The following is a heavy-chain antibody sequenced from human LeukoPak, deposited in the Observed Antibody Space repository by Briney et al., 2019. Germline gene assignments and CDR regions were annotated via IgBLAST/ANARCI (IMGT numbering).Heavy chain of an antibody. D-gene: IGHD3-22*01. CDR1: GGSISSYY. Sequence: SETLSLTCTVSGGSISSYYWSWIRQPPGKGLEWIGYIYYSGSTNYNPSLKSRVTISVDTSKNQFSLKLSSVTAADTAVYYCAREGYDSSGYYYSGYWGQGTLVTVSS. CDR2: IYYSGST. V-gene: IGHV4-59*12. CDR3: AREGYDSSGYYYSGY. J-gene: IGHJ4*02.